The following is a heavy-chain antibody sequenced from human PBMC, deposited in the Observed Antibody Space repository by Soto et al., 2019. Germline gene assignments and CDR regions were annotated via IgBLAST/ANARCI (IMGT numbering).Heavy chain of an antibody. CDR1: GGTFSSYA. CDR3: ARPNYYDSSGYYQYYYYGMDV. Sequence: QVQLVQSGAEVKKPGSSVKVSCKASGGTFSSYAISWVRQAPGQGLEWMGGIIPIFGTANYAQKFQGRVTITADESTSTAYMELSSLRSEDTAVYYCARPNYYDSSGYYQYYYYGMDVWGQGTTVTVSS. V-gene: IGHV1-69*01. CDR2: IIPIFGTA. J-gene: IGHJ6*02. D-gene: IGHD3-22*01.